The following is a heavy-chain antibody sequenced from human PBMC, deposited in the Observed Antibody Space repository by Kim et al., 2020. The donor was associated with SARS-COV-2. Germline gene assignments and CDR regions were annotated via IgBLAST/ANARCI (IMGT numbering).Heavy chain of an antibody. CDR2: IRSKAYGGTT. Sequence: GGSLRLSCTASGFTFGDYAMSWVRQAPGKGLEWVGFIRSKAYGGTTEYAASVKGRYTISRDDSKSIAYLQMNSLKTEDTAVYYCTRARGYYDSSGYYYYPYWYFDLWGRGTLVTVSS. D-gene: IGHD3-22*01. J-gene: IGHJ2*01. CDR3: TRARGYYDSSGYYYYPYWYFDL. CDR1: GFTFGDYA. V-gene: IGHV3-49*04.